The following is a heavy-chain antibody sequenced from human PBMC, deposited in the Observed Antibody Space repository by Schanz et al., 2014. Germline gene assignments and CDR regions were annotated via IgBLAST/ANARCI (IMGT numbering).Heavy chain of an antibody. V-gene: IGHV4-4*02. CDR2: INHSANT. CDR1: GDSITSNRW. D-gene: IGHD3-3*02. J-gene: IGHJ6*03. CDR3: ARRHHFRSGPYYYYYMDV. Sequence: QVQLQESGPGLVKPSGTLSLTCAVSGDSITSNRWWSWIRQSPDKGLEWIGEINHSANTTYNPSLKSRVTISVDSSKNQFSLMLNSVTAADTAVYYCARRHHFRSGPYYYYYMDVWGKGTTVTVSS.